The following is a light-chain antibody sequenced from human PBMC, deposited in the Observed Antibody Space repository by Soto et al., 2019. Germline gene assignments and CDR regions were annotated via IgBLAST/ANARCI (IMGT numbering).Light chain of an antibody. CDR1: QSISSW. CDR2: KAS. V-gene: IGKV1-5*03. CDR3: KHYNPGSLT. J-gene: IGKJ4*01. Sequence: DIQMTQSPSTLSASVGDRVTITCRASQSISSWLAWYQQKPGKAPKLLIYKASSLESGVPSRFSGSGSGTESTPPISSLHPDVLETYSSKHYNPGSLTPGGGTKVEIK.